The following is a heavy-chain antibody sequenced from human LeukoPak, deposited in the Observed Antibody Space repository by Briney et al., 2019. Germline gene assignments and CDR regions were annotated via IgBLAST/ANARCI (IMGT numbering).Heavy chain of an antibody. D-gene: IGHD4-17*01. J-gene: IGHJ1*01. V-gene: IGHV4-61*02. CDR3: ARGGGGDYEEYFQH. Sequence: SQTLSLTRTVSGGSISSGIYYWIWIRQPTGKGLEWIVRIYTSGSTNYNLSLKSRVTISVDTSKIPFSLKLSSVTAADTAVYYCARGGGGDYEEYFQHWGQGTLVTVSS. CDR2: IYTSGST. CDR1: GGSISSGIYY.